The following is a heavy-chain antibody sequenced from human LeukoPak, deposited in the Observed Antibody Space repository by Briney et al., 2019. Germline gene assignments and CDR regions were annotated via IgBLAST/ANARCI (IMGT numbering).Heavy chain of an antibody. CDR3: ARAWFDS. V-gene: IGHV3-21*01. CDR2: ISSSSSYI. CDR1: GFTFSSYS. Sequence: GGSLKLSCAASGFTFSSYSMNWVRQAPGKGLEWVSSISSSSSYIYYADSMKGRFTIPRRNAKNSLYLQMNSLRAEDTAVYYCARAWFDSWGQGTLVTVSS. J-gene: IGHJ5*01.